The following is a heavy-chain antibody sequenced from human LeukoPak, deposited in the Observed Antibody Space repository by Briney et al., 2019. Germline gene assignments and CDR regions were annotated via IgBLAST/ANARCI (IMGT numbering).Heavy chain of an antibody. Sequence: GSLRLSCAASGFTFSYYWMSWVRQAPGKGLEWIGFISYSGNTNYNPSLKSRVTISLDTSKNQFSLKLISVTAADTAVYYCARGVGSGYTDYWGQGALVTVSS. J-gene: IGHJ4*02. CDR3: ARGVGSGYTDY. CDR2: ISYSGNT. CDR1: GFTFSYYW. D-gene: IGHD3-22*01. V-gene: IGHV4-59*01.